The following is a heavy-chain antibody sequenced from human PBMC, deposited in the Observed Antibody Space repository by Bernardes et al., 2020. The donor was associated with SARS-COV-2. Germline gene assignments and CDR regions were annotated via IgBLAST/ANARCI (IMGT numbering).Heavy chain of an antibody. CDR2: MNPNSGNT. J-gene: IGHJ5*02. CDR3: ASRIRGSGRPGNWFDP. D-gene: IGHD6-19*01. V-gene: IGHV1-8*01. Sequence: ASVKVSCKASGYTFTSYDINWVRQATGQGLEWMGWMNPNSGNTGYAQKFQGRVTMTRNTSISTAYMELSSLRSEDTAVYYCASRIRGSGRPGNWFDPWGQGTLVTVSS. CDR1: GYTFTSYD.